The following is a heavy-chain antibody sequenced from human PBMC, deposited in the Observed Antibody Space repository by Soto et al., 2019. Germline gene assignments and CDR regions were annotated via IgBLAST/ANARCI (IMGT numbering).Heavy chain of an antibody. CDR3: ARGPGDYSFAY. CDR1: GFTSSSSG. Sequence: EVQLVEPGGGLVQPGGSLRLSCTALGFTSSSSGMYWARQEPGKGRVWVSRINSDGSRRDYTDSVKGRFTISRDNAKNTLYLQMSSLRAEATAVYYCARGPGDYSFAYWGKGTLVTVSS. V-gene: IGHV3-74*01. D-gene: IGHD4-17*01. J-gene: IGHJ4*02. CDR2: INSDGSRR.